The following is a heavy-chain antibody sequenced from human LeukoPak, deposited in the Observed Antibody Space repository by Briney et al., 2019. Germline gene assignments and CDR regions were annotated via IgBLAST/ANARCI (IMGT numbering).Heavy chain of an antibody. CDR3: ARGRNVLRYFDWYGANWFDP. Sequence: ASVKVSCKASGYTFTGYYMHWVRPAPGQGLEWMGWINPNSGGTNYAQKFQGWVTMTRDTSISTAYMELSRLRSDDTAVYYCARGRNVLRYFDWYGANWFDPWGQGTLVTVSS. D-gene: IGHD3-9*01. CDR2: INPNSGGT. V-gene: IGHV1-2*04. J-gene: IGHJ5*02. CDR1: GYTFTGYY.